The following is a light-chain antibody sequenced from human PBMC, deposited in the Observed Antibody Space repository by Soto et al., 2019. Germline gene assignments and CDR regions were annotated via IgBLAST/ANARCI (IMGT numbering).Light chain of an antibody. V-gene: IGKV3-11*01. CDR1: QSVSSY. Sequence: EIVLTQSPATLSLSPGERATLSCRASQSVSSYLAWYQQKPGQAPRLLIYDASNRATGIPARFSGSGSGTDFPLTTSSLEPEDFAVYYCQQRSNWPALTFGGGTKVEIK. J-gene: IGKJ4*01. CDR2: DAS. CDR3: QQRSNWPALT.